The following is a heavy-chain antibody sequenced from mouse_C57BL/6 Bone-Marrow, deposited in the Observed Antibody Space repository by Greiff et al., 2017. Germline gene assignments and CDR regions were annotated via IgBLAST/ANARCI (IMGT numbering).Heavy chain of an antibody. CDR1: GYSFTGYY. Sequence: VQLQQSGPELVKPGTSVKISCKASGYSFTGYYMNWVKQSPEQSLEWIGEINPNTGGTTYNQNFKAKATLTVDKSSSTAYMQLKSLTSEDSAVYCDARRVSPYWYFDVWGTGTTVTVSS. D-gene: IGHD2-13*01. V-gene: IGHV1-42*01. CDR2: INPNTGGT. J-gene: IGHJ1*03. CDR3: ARRVSPYWYFDV.